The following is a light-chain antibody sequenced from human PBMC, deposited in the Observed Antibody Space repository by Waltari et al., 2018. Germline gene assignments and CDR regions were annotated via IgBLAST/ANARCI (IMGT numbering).Light chain of an antibody. CDR3: GTWDSSLSVVL. V-gene: IGKV4-1*01. CDR1: QSVLYSPNNKNY. Sequence: DIVMTQSPDSLAVSLGERATVNCKSSQSVLYSPNNKNYLAWYQPKPGKPPKLLIYDDNKRPARSPERFSGSKSGTSATLGITGRQTGDEADYYCGTWDSSLSVVLFGGGTK. J-gene: IGKJ4*01. CDR2: DDN.